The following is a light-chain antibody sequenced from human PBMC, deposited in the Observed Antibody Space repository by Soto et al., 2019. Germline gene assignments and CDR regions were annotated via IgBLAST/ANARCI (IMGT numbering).Light chain of an antibody. V-gene: IGKV3-20*01. J-gene: IGKJ4*01. CDR3: QQYGTPQT. Sequence: EIVLTQSPGTLSLSPGERATLSCRASQSVSSSYLAWYQQKPGAAPRLLSYGASSRATGIPDRFSGSGSGTAFTLTISRLESEAFAVYYCQQYGTPQTFGGGTKVEIK. CDR1: QSVSSSY. CDR2: GAS.